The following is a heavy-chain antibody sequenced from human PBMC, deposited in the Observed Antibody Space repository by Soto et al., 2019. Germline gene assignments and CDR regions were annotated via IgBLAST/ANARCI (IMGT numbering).Heavy chain of an antibody. CDR2: ISGTGATT. Sequence: GGSLRLSCVSSGFTFRNFAMIWVRQAPGKGLEWVSGISGTGATTYSADSVKGRFTISRDNSGNTLHLQMNSLRAEDTAVYYCANWKDCTRSSCYPGDYYYGLDVWGQGTTVTVSS. CDR1: GFTFRNFA. V-gene: IGHV3-23*01. J-gene: IGHJ6*02. D-gene: IGHD2-2*01. CDR3: ANWKDCTRSSCYPGDYYYGLDV.